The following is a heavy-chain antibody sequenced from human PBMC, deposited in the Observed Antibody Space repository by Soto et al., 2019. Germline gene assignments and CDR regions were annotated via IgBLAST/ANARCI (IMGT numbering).Heavy chain of an antibody. Sequence: QVQLVQSGAEVRKPGASVKVSCKASGYTFTSYGLTWVRQAPGQGLEWMGWISAHNGNTNYAQKLQGRVTMTTDTSTSKDYMELRSLRSDDTAVYYCASSREGGSGRYFDYWGQGTLVNVSS. D-gene: IGHD1-26*01. CDR3: ASSREGGSGRYFDY. CDR2: ISAHNGNT. V-gene: IGHV1-18*01. J-gene: IGHJ4*02. CDR1: GYTFTSYG.